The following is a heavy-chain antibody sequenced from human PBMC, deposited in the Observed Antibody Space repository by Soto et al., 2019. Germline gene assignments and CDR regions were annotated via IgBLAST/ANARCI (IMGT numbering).Heavy chain of an antibody. CDR3: ARDGSICSGGSCYDNWFDP. D-gene: IGHD2-15*01. CDR1: GGTFSSYA. CDR2: IIPIFGTA. V-gene: IGHV1-69*13. J-gene: IGHJ5*02. Sequence: SVKVSCRASGGTFSSYAISWVRQAPGQGLEWMGGIIPIFGTANYAQKFQGRVTITADESTSTAYMELSSLRSEDTAVYYCARDGSICSGGSCYDNWFDPWGQGTLVTVSS.